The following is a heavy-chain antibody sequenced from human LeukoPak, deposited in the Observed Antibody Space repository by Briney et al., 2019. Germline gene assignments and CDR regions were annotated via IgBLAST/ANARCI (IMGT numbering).Heavy chain of an antibody. CDR3: ARGGASSEWFDP. D-gene: IGHD6-25*01. CDR2: IHYSGTT. CDR1: GDSIRAYY. V-gene: IGHV4-59*12. J-gene: IGHJ5*02. Sequence: SETLSLTCTVSGDSIRAYYRSWIRQTPGKGLEWIAFIHYSGTTNYNPSLKSRVSISVVTSDNQFSLSRISLLAANTAVYYCARGGASSEWFDPWGQGTLVTVSS.